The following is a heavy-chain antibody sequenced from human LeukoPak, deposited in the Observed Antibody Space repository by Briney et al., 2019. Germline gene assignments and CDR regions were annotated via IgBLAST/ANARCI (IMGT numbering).Heavy chain of an antibody. V-gene: IGHV1-18*01. CDR1: GYTFTSYG. D-gene: IGHD3-10*01. CDR2: ISAYNGNT. CDR3: ARERGYYGSGRGWFDP. Sequence: ASVKVSCKASGYTFTSYGISWVRQAPGQELEWMGWISAYNGNTNYAQKLQGRVTMTTDTSTSTAYMELRSLRSDDTAVYYCARERGYYGSGRGWFDPWGQGTLVTVSS. J-gene: IGHJ5*02.